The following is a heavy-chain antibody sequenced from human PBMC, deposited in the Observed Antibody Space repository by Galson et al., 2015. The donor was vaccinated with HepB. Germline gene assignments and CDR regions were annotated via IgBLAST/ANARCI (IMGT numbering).Heavy chain of an antibody. CDR1: GFTFTNYA. Sequence: SLRLSCAASGFTFTNYAMHWVRQAPGKGLEWVSAITASGGSTYYADSVKGRFTVARDNSKNTLYLHMNSLRAEDTALYYCARDFYGPGAISPTDYWGQGIHVTVSS. J-gene: IGHJ4*02. D-gene: IGHD2/OR15-2a*01. CDR3: ARDFYGPGAISPTDY. CDR2: ITASGGST. V-gene: IGHV3-23*01.